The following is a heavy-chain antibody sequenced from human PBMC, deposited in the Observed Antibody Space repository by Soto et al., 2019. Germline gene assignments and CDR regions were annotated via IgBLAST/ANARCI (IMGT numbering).Heavy chain of an antibody. Sequence: GASVKVSCKASGYTFTSYGISWVRQAPGQGLEWVGWISAYNGNTNYAQKLQGRVTMATDTSTSTAYMELRSLRSDDTAVYYCARDKGYSSSWPGDYWGQGTLVIVSS. CDR1: GYTFTSYG. CDR2: ISAYNGNT. D-gene: IGHD6-13*01. J-gene: IGHJ4*02. V-gene: IGHV1-18*01. CDR3: ARDKGYSSSWPGDY.